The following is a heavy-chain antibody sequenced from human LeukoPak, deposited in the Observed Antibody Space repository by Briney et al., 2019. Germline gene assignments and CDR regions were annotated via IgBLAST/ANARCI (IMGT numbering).Heavy chain of an antibody. V-gene: IGHV3-21*05. Sequence: GGSLRLSCAASGFTFSSYNMNWVRQAPGKGLEWISYISSSSSYIYYADSVKGRFTISRDNAKNSLYLQMNSLRAEDTAVYYCASTTHLDYWGQGTLVTVSS. CDR3: ASTTHLDY. CDR1: GFTFSSYN. CDR2: ISSSSSYI. J-gene: IGHJ4*02. D-gene: IGHD4-11*01.